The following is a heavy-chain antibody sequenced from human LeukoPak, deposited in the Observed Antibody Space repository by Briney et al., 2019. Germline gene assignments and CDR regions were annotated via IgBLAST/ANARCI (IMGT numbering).Heavy chain of an antibody. CDR2: IDSSGST. Sequence: PSETLSLTCTVSGGSVSSYYWSWIRQPPGKGLEWIAYIDSSGSTNYNPSLKSRVTFSFDTSKNQFSLKLSSVTAADAAVYYCATGSEAGHFGYWGQGTLVTVSS. CDR1: GGSVSSYY. D-gene: IGHD6-19*01. V-gene: IGHV4-59*02. CDR3: ATGSEAGHFGY. J-gene: IGHJ4*02.